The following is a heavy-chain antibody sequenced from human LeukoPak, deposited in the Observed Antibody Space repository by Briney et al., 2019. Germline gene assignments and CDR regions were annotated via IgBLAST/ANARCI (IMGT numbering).Heavy chain of an antibody. V-gene: IGHV1-2*04. J-gene: IGHJ6*02. CDR1: GYTFTGYY. Sequence: GASVKVSCKASGYTFTGYYMHWVRQAPGQGLEWMGWINPNSGGTNYAQKFQGWVTMTRDTSISTAYMELSRLTSDDTAVYYCARSKGSGWWDYGMDVWGQGTTVTVSS. CDR2: INPNSGGT. CDR3: ARSKGSGWWDYGMDV. D-gene: IGHD6-19*01.